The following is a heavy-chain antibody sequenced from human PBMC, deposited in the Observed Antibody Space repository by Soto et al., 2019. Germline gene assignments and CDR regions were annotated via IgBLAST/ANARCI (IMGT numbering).Heavy chain of an antibody. J-gene: IGHJ4*02. CDR3: ARGQEVGAHFFDS. D-gene: IGHD2-15*01. Sequence: GSLRLSCEASGFTFSGLDMHWVRQPTGKGLEWVSTIGTAGDTYYAVSVKGRFTISRDNAKNSLSLQMNSLRAGDTAVYFCARGQEVGAHFFDSWGQGTQVTVYS. V-gene: IGHV3-13*01. CDR1: GFTFSGLD. CDR2: IGTAGDT.